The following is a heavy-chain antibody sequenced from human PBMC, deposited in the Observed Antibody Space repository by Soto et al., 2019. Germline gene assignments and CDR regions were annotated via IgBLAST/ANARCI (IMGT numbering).Heavy chain of an antibody. CDR1: GYSFTSYW. D-gene: IGHD2-8*01. V-gene: IGHV5-10-1*01. CDR2: IDPSDSYT. J-gene: IGHJ6*02. Sequence: GESLKISCKGSGYSFTSYWISWVRQMPGKGLEWMERIDPSDSYTNYSPSFQGHVTISADKSISTAYLQWSSLKASDTAMYYCARSDYCTNGVCYSGMDVWGQGTTVTVSS. CDR3: ARSDYCTNGVCYSGMDV.